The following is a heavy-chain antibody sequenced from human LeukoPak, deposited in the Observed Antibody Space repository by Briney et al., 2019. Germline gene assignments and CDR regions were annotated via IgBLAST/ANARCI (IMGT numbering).Heavy chain of an antibody. Sequence: ASVKVSCKASGYTFTSYYMHWVRQAPGQGLEWMGIINPSDGSANYAQKFQGRVTMTRDTSTSTVYMELSSLRSEDTAVYYCAAATTGVRIKLDYWGQGTLVTVSS. D-gene: IGHD4-23*01. CDR3: AAATTGVRIKLDY. V-gene: IGHV1-46*01. CDR2: INPSDGSA. J-gene: IGHJ4*02. CDR1: GYTFTSYY.